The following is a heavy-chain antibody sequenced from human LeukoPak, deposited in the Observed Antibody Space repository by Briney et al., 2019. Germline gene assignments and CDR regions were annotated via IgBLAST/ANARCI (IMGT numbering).Heavy chain of an antibody. V-gene: IGHV1-69*05. Sequence: SVKVSCKASGGTFSSYAISRVRQAPGQGLEWMGGIIPIFGTANYAQKFQGRVTITTDESTSTAYMELSSLRSEDTAVYYCARGYYDSSGYCHFDYWGQGTLVAVSS. CDR1: GGTFSSYA. CDR3: ARGYYDSSGYCHFDY. CDR2: IIPIFGTA. D-gene: IGHD3-22*01. J-gene: IGHJ4*02.